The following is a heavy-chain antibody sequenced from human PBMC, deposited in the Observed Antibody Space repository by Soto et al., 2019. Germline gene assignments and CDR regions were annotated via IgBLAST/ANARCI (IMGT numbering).Heavy chain of an antibody. D-gene: IGHD5-12*01. J-gene: IGHJ4*02. CDR1: GGYLSSGGYS. CDR2: IYHSGST. Sequence: SETLSLTCAVSGGYLSSGGYSWSWIRQPPGKGLEWIGYIYHSGSTYYNPSLKSRVTISVDTSNNQFLLRLHSVTAADTGVYYCARGQEGVVATHWDQGSLVTVSS. V-gene: IGHV4-30-2*01. CDR3: ARGQEGVVATH.